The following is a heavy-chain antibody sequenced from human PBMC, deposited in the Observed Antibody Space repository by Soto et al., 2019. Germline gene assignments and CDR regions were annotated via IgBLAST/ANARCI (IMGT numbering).Heavy chain of an antibody. V-gene: IGHV3-30*04. J-gene: IGHJ4*01. CDR3: AREPWGYSGSAKHFDY. Sequence: QVQLVESGGGVVQPGRSLTLSCAASGFTFRTFAMHWVRQVPGKGLEWVAVVSYDGSYKSYADSVKGRFTISRDNSKNTLYLQLTSLRADDTAVFYCAREPWGYSGSAKHFDYWGHGTLVTVSS. CDR1: GFTFRTFA. CDR2: VSYDGSYK. D-gene: IGHD5-12*01.